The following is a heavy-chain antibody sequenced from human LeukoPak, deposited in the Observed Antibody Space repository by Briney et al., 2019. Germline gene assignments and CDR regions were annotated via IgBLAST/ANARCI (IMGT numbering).Heavy chain of an antibody. V-gene: IGHV3-30*04. CDR2: MSFDGSDQ. J-gene: IGHJ4*02. D-gene: IGHD3-10*01. Sequence: GGSLRLSCLVSGLTFRTYTMNWIRQAPGKGLEWVASMSFDGSDQFYADSVRGRFTISRDNSENTLFLQMSSLRSDDTAVYHCARSLMRPYFDYWGQGTLVSVSS. CDR3: ARSLMRPYFDY. CDR1: GLTFRTYT.